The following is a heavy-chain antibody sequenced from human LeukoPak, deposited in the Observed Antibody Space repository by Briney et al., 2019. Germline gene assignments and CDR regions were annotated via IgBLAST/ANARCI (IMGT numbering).Heavy chain of an antibody. J-gene: IGHJ5*02. CDR2: INHSGST. D-gene: IGHD3-22*01. CDR3: ARDGGKSYDSSGYYYVNWFDP. CDR1: GGSFSGYY. Sequence: SETLSLTCAVYGGSFSGYYWSWIRQPPGKGLEWIGEINHSGSTNYNPSLKSRVTISVDTSKNQFSLKLSSVTAADTAVYYCARDGGKSYDSSGYYYVNWFDPWGQGTLVTVSS. V-gene: IGHV4-34*01.